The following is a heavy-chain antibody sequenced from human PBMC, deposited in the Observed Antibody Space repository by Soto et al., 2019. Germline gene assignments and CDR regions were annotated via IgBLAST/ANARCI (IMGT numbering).Heavy chain of an antibody. J-gene: IGHJ6*02. Sequence: GESPKTSCKGSGYSFTSYWIGWVRQIPGKGLEWMGIIYPGDSDTRYSPSFQGQVTVSADKSISTAYLQWSSRKASDTAMYYCARGGSGGDCYSGSCYGMDVWGQGTTVTVS. CDR1: GYSFTSYW. CDR2: IYPGDSDT. CDR3: ARGGSGGDCYSGSCYGMDV. V-gene: IGHV5-51*01. D-gene: IGHD2-21*02.